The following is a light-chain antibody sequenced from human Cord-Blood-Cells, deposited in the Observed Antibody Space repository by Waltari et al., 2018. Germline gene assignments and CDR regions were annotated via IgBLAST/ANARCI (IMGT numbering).Light chain of an antibody. CDR2: AAS. J-gene: IGKJ3*01. CDR1: QSISSY. V-gene: IGKV1-39*01. Sequence: DIQMTQSPSSLSASVGDRVTITCRASQSISSYLNWYQQKPGKAPKLLIYAASSLQSGVPSRFSGSGSETDCTLTISSLQPEDFATYYCQQSYSTPFTFGPGTKVDIK. CDR3: QQSYSTPFT.